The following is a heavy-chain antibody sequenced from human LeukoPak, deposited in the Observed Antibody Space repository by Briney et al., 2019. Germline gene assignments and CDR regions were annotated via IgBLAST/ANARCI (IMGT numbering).Heavy chain of an antibody. CDR1: GFTFSSYS. CDR3: AKCSRSYYGPLSI. V-gene: IGHV3-21*01. Sequence: GGSLRLSCAASGFTFSSYSMNWVRQAPGKGLEWVSSISSSSSYIYYADSVKGRFTISRDNAKNSLYLQMNSLRAEDTAVYYCAKCSRSYYGPLSIWGQGTMVTVSS. J-gene: IGHJ3*02. CDR2: ISSSSSYI. D-gene: IGHD1-26*01.